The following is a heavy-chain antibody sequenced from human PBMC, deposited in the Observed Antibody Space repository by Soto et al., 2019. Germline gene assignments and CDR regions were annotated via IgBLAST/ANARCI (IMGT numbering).Heavy chain of an antibody. CDR2: INGDGSTA. Sequence: EVLLVESGGGLVQPGGSLRLSCAAYGFNFNFYWMHWVRQAPGKGLVWVSRINGDGSTADYADSVKGRFTISRDNAKNTLFLQMDSLRVEDTAVYYCVRDAPTNLEDADTVASWFDPWGQGTLVTVSS. V-gene: IGHV3-74*01. CDR1: GFNFNFYW. D-gene: IGHD5-12*01. J-gene: IGHJ5*02. CDR3: VRDAPTNLEDADTVASWFDP.